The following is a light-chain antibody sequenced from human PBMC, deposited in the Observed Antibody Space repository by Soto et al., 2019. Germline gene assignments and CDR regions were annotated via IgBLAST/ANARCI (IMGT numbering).Light chain of an antibody. CDR1: QSVSSN. J-gene: IGKJ5*01. Sequence: EIVMTQSPATLYVSPGEKATLACRASQSVSSNLAWYQQRPGQAPRVLIFGASTTAIGIPARFSGSGSGTEFTLTISSLQSEDFAVDYCQQYNVWPLITFGQGTRLEIK. V-gene: IGKV3-15*01. CDR2: GAS. CDR3: QQYNVWPLIT.